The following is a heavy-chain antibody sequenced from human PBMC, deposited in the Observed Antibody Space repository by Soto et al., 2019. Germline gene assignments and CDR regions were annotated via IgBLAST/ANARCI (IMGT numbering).Heavy chain of an antibody. Sequence: SETLSLTCTVSGDSISSYYWSWIRQHPGKGMEWIGYIYYSGSTNYNPTLKSRVTISVDTSKNQFSLKLSSVTAADTAVYYCARVEAGEGAFDIWGQGTMVTVSS. CDR1: GDSISSYY. D-gene: IGHD7-27*01. CDR2: IYYSGST. CDR3: ARVEAGEGAFDI. J-gene: IGHJ3*02. V-gene: IGHV4-59*01.